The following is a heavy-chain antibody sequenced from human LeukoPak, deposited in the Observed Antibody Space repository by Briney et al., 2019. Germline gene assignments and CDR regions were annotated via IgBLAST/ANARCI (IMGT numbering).Heavy chain of an antibody. D-gene: IGHD3-3*01. J-gene: IGHJ4*02. CDR3: ARGEGPPYYDFWSGYWDYFDY. V-gene: IGHV4-39*01. Sequence: TSETLSLTCTVSGGSISSSSYYWGWIRQPPGKGLEWIGSIYYSGSTYYNPSLKSRVTISVDTSKNQFSLKLSSVTAADTAVYYCARGEGPPYYDFWSGYWDYFDYWGQGTLVTVSS. CDR1: GGSISSSSYY. CDR2: IYYSGST.